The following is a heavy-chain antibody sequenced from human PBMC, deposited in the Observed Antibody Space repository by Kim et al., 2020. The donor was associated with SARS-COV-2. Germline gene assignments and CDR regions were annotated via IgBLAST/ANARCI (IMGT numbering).Heavy chain of an antibody. J-gene: IGHJ4*02. V-gene: IGHV3-9*01. CDR3: ARGRPIDY. D-gene: IGHD3-10*01. Sequence: SLRLSCAASGFTFGDYSMHWVRQAPGKGLQWVSGITWNNNTIVYADSVKGRFTISRDNAQNSLYLEMNSMRAEETAFYYCARGRPIDYWGQGTLVTVSS. CDR1: GFTFGDYS. CDR2: ITWNNNTI.